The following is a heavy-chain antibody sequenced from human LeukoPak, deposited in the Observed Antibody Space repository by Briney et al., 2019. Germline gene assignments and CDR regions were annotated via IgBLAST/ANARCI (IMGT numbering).Heavy chain of an antibody. CDR3: AKGYYYDSSGYYRDDAFDI. J-gene: IGHJ3*02. CDR1: GFTFSSYA. Sequence: GGSLRLSCAASGFTFSSYAMSWVRQAPGKGLEWVSTISSSGDTTYYADSVKGRFTFSRDNSKNTLYLQMNSLRAEDTAVYYCAKGYYYDSSGYYRDDAFDIWGQGTMVTVSS. V-gene: IGHV3-23*01. D-gene: IGHD3-22*01. CDR2: ISSSGDTT.